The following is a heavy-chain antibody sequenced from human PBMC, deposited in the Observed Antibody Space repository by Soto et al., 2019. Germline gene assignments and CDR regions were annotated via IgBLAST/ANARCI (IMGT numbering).Heavy chain of an antibody. CDR3: ARGGEWTLLDVRGDAFDI. V-gene: IGHV1-45*02. CDR2: ITPFNGNT. D-gene: IGHD3-3*01. CDR1: GYTFTYRY. J-gene: IGHJ3*02. Sequence: QMQLVQSGAEVKKTGSSVKVSCKASGYTFTYRYLHWVRQAPGQALEWMGWITPFNGNTNYAQKCQDRVTITRDRSMSTAYMELSRLRSEDTAMYYCARGGEWTLLDVRGDAFDIWGQGTMVTVSS.